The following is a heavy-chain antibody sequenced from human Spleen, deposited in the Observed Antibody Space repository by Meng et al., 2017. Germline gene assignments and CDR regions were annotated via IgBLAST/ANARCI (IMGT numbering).Heavy chain of an antibody. J-gene: IGHJ4*02. CDR1: GFTFGDYA. D-gene: IGHD5-12*01. CDR3: EEDMGGYGIDY. Sequence: SLKISCAASGFTFGDYAVHWVRQAPGKGLEWVSGISWNSGSIAYADSVKGRFTISRNNTKNSLYLQMNSLRAVDTALYYCEEDMGGYGIDYWGQGTLVTVSS. CDR2: ISWNSGSI. V-gene: IGHV3-9*01.